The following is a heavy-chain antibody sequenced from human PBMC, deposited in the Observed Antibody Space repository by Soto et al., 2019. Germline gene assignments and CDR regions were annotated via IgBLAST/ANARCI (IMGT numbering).Heavy chain of an antibody. J-gene: IGHJ5*02. D-gene: IGHD3-16*02. CDR1: GFTFSNYA. Sequence: GGSLRLSCAASGFTFSNYAMAWIRQTPEKRLEWVSGLTGSGRSTFYADSVKGRFTIFRDNSKNSLHLEMTSLRAEDTAVYYCAQFTDGQIWGSYPWFGPWGQGTLVTVSS. CDR3: AQFTDGQIWGSYPWFGP. CDR2: LTGSGRST. V-gene: IGHV3-23*01.